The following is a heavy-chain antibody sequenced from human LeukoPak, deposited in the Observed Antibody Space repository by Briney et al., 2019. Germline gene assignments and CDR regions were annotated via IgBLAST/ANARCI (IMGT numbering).Heavy chain of an antibody. J-gene: IGHJ4*02. Sequence: SETLSLTCTVSGGSISSYYWSWIRQPPGKGLEWIGYIYYSGSTYYNPSLKSRVTISVDTSKNQFSLKLSSVTAADTAVYYCARDLRGYDSSGYYPYYFDYWGQGTLVTVSS. CDR3: ARDLRGYDSSGYYPYYFDY. V-gene: IGHV4-59*12. D-gene: IGHD3-22*01. CDR2: IYYSGST. CDR1: GGSISSYY.